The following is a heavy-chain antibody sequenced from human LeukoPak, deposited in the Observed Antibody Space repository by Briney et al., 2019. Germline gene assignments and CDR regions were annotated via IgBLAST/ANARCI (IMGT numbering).Heavy chain of an antibody. CDR1: GGSISSGSYY. Sequence: SETLSLTCTVSGGSISSGSYYWSWIRQPAGKGLEWIGRIYTSGSTNYNPSLKSRVTISVDTSKNQFSLKLSSVTAADTAVYYCARPGIAAAVDAFDIWGQGTMVTVSS. V-gene: IGHV4-61*02. J-gene: IGHJ3*02. D-gene: IGHD6-13*01. CDR2: IYTSGST. CDR3: ARPGIAAAVDAFDI.